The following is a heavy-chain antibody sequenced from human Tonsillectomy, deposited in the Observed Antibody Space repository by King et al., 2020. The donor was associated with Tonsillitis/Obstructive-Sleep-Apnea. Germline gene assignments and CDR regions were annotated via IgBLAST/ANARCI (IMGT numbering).Heavy chain of an antibody. CDR3: AREPPGGYGEYYFDY. CDR1: GYTFXXXY. CDR2: XXXXXXXX. Sequence: QLVQSGAEVKKPGASVKXSXXXXGYTFXXXYMXXXXXXPXXGXXXXXXXXXXXXXXXXXXXXXXRVTMTGDXXXSTXYXEXXXXXXEDTAVYYCAREPPGGYGEYYFDYWGQGTLVTVSS. J-gene: IGHJ4*02. V-gene: IGHV1-46*01. D-gene: IGHD4-17*01.